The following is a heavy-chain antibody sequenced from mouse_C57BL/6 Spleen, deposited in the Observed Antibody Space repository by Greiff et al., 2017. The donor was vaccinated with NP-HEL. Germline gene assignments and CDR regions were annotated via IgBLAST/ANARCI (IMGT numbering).Heavy chain of an antibody. CDR1: GFTFSDYG. Sequence: EVHLVESGGGLVKPGGSLKLSCAASGFTFSDYGMHWVRQAPEKGLEWVAYISSASTTIYYADTVKGRFTISRDNAKNTLFLQMTSLRSEDTAMYYCARRSHFDYWGQGTTLTVSS. J-gene: IGHJ2*01. CDR3: ARRSHFDY. V-gene: IGHV5-17*01. CDR2: ISSASTTI.